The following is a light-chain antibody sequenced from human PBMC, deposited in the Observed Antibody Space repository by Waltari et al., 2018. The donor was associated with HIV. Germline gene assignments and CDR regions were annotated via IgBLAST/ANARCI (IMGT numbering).Light chain of an antibody. CDR2: ADT. CDR1: KLGEKS. V-gene: IGLV3-1*01. Sequence: SYEVTQPPSLSVSPGQTASITCSGDKLGEKSAWWYQQKPGQSSILVIYADTKRPPGIPERFSASNSGNTATLTITGTQAMDEADYYCQAWDSTTRVFGGGTKLTVL. J-gene: IGLJ3*02. CDR3: QAWDSTTRV.